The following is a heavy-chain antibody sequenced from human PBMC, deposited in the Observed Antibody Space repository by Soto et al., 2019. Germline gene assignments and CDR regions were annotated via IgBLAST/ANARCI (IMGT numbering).Heavy chain of an antibody. CDR2: IFPSGAT. D-gene: IGHD5-18*01. CDR3: ARGSAAKRYFDL. Sequence: QVQLQESGPGLVKPSQTLSLMCTVSGAPISGGDYHWSWIRQPPGKGLEWIEYIFPSGATHYNSSLGSRITMSVETSKSHFSLKLTSVTAADTAVYFCARGSAAKRYFDLWGRGTLVTVSS. V-gene: IGHV4-30-4*01. J-gene: IGHJ2*01. CDR1: GAPISGGDYH.